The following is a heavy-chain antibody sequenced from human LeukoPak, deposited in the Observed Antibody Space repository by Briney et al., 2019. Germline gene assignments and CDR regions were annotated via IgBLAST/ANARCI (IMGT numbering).Heavy chain of an antibody. J-gene: IGHJ6*04. CDR3: AELGITMIGGV. V-gene: IGHV3-7*01. Sequence: GGSLRLSCAASGFIFNTYWMSWVRQAPGKGLEWVANIKQDGNEKYYADSVKGRFTISRDNAKNSLYLQMNSLRAEDTAVYYCAELGITMIGGVWGKGTTVTISS. D-gene: IGHD3-10*02. CDR2: IKQDGNEK. CDR1: GFIFNTYW.